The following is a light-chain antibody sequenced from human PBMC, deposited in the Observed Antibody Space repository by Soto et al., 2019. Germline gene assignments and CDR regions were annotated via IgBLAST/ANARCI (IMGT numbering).Light chain of an antibody. CDR1: SSNIGTGYD. V-gene: IGLV1-40*01. Sequence: QSVLTQPPSVSGAPGQRVTISCTGSSSNIGTGYDVHWYQQLPGTAPKLLIYGDNSRPSGVPDRFSGSKSGTSASLAITGLQPEDGADYYCQSYDITLSGYVFGTGTKVTVL. CDR3: QSYDITLSGYV. J-gene: IGLJ1*01. CDR2: GDN.